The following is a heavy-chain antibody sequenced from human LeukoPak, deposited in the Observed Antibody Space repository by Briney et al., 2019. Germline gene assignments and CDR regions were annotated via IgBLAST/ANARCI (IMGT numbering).Heavy chain of an antibody. V-gene: IGHV3-53*01. J-gene: IGHJ4*02. CDR2: IYSGGST. CDR3: ASARLYYYDSSGYQYYFDY. CDR1: GFTVSSNY. Sequence: GGSLRLSCAAFGFTVSSNYMGWVRQAPGKGLEWVSVIYSGGSTYYADSVKGRFTISRDNSKNTLYLQMNSLRAEDTAVYYCASARLYYYDSSGYQYYFDYWGQGTLVTVSS. D-gene: IGHD3-22*01.